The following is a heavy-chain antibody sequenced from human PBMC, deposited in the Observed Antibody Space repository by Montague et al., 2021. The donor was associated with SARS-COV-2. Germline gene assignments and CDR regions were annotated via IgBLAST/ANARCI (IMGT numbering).Heavy chain of an antibody. Sequence: SETLSLTCTVSGGSVSSDSNYWTWIRQPSGKGLEWIGNENLYDSXNTKYNPPLKSRVTISVDSSKNQFSLKLTSVTAADTAVYYCARGGIGAFVDWGQGTLVTVSS. CDR2: ENLYDSXNT. J-gene: IGHJ4*02. CDR1: GGSVSSDSNY. V-gene: IGHV4-61*01. D-gene: IGHD1-26*01. CDR3: ARGGIGAFVD.